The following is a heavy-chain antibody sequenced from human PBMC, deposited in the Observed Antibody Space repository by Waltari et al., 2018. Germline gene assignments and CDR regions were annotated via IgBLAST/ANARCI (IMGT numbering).Heavy chain of an antibody. J-gene: IGHJ3*01. CDR1: GYTFTDYF. CDR2: INPTAGTT. CDR3: ARGGIQGGFDV. V-gene: IGHV1-46*01. Sequence: QVQLMQSGAEVKKPGASVRLSCKTSGYTFTDYFMHWVRQAPGQGLGWLAIINPTAGTTASAQKFQGRVTLTRDTSTSTVYMDLSSLRYGDTAVYYCARGGIQGGFDVWGQGTMVTVFS. D-gene: IGHD1-20*01.